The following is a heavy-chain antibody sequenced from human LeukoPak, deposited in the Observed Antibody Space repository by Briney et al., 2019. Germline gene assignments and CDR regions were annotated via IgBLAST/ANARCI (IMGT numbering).Heavy chain of an antibody. Sequence: SETLSLTRTVSGGSISSGGYYWSWIRQPPGKGLEWIGYIYYSGSTNYNPSLKSRVTISVDTSKNQFSLKLSSVTAADTAVYYCARAESYQYYFDYWGQGTLVTVSS. CDR2: IYYSGST. V-gene: IGHV4-61*08. J-gene: IGHJ4*02. CDR3: ARAESYQYYFDY. CDR1: GGSISSGGYY. D-gene: IGHD2-2*01.